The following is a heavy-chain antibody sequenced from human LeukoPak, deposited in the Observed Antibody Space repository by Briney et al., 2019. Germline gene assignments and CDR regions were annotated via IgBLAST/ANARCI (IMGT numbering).Heavy chain of an antibody. CDR3: ARVTDRIVVVPAAIRGAFDI. D-gene: IGHD2-2*01. V-gene: IGHV1-69*05. Sequence: GSSVKVSCKASGGTFSSYAISWVRQAPGQGLEWMGGIIPIFGTANYAQKFQGRVTITTDESTSTAYMELSSLRSEDTAVYYCARVTDRIVVVPAAIRGAFDIWGQGTMVTVSS. J-gene: IGHJ3*02. CDR2: IIPIFGTA. CDR1: GGTFSSYA.